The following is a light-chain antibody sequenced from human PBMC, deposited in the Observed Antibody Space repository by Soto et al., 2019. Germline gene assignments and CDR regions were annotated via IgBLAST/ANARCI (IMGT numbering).Light chain of an antibody. CDR2: KAS. Sequence: DIQMTQSPSTLSASVGDRVTITCRASQSLSTWLAWYQQKPGKAPKLLIYKASSLETGVPSRFGASGSGTEFTLTISSLQPDDFATYYCQQHSGNPITFGQGTRLEIK. J-gene: IGKJ5*01. V-gene: IGKV1-5*03. CDR3: QQHSGNPIT. CDR1: QSLSTW.